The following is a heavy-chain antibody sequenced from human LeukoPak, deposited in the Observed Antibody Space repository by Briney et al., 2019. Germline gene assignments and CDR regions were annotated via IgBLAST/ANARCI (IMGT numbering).Heavy chain of an antibody. V-gene: IGHV3-23*01. CDR3: AGRHSSSWFFDN. D-gene: IGHD6-13*01. J-gene: IGHJ4*02. CDR2: ISGSGIGT. Sequence: GGSLRLSCAASGFTFSNYAMSWVRQAPGKGLEWVSGISGSGIGTYYADSVKGRFTISRDNSKNTLYLQMNSLTAEDTAVYFCAGRHSSSWFFDNWGQGTLVTVSS. CDR1: GFTFSNYA.